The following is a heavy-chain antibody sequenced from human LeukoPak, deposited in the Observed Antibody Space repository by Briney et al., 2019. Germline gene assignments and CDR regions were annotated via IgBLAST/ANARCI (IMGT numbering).Heavy chain of an antibody. CDR3: AKDRPNFYETSGSYYKMKGDF. CDR1: GFTFNTHA. Sequence: PGESLRLSCEASGFTFNTHAMSWVRQAPGKGLEWVASNTSSGRTPFYTDSVRGRFIISRDNSKNTLYLQMNSLRGDDSAVYYCAKDRPNFYETSGSYYKMKGDFWGQGSLVTVSS. J-gene: IGHJ4*02. D-gene: IGHD3-10*01. V-gene: IGHV3-23*01. CDR2: NTSSGRTP.